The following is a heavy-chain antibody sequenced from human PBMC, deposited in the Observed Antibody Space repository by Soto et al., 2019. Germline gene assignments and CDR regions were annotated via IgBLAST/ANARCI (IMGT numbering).Heavy chain of an antibody. V-gene: IGHV1-24*01. CDR1: GYTLTELC. CDR2: FDPEDGET. J-gene: IGHJ3*02. CDR3: PTDPYRTSWDPNDSYDI. D-gene: IGHD1-26*01. Sequence: ASVKVSGKGSGYTLTELCMHWVGQAPGKGLEWMGGFDPEDGETMYAQKFQGRVTMTEDTATDTAYMELSSLRSEDTAVYSRPTDPYRTSWDPNDSYDIWGQPTMVTLSS.